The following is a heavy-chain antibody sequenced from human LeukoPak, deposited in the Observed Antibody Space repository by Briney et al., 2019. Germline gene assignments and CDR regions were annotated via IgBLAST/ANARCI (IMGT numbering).Heavy chain of an antibody. D-gene: IGHD3-22*01. Sequence: ASVKVSCKASGYSFTSNYIHWVRQATGQGLEWMGWMNPNSGNTGYAQKFQGRVTMTRNTSISTAYMELSSLRSEDTAVYYCARGGAYYYDSSGTNLDYWGQGTLVTVSS. CDR1: GYSFTSNY. V-gene: IGHV1-8*02. J-gene: IGHJ4*02. CDR3: ARGGAYYYDSSGTNLDY. CDR2: MNPNSGNT.